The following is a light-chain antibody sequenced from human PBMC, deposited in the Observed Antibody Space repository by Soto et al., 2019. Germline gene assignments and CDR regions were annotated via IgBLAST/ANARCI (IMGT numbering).Light chain of an antibody. CDR2: SAS. CDR1: QDISVY. Sequence: DIQMTQSPSSLSASVGDRVTITCRVSQDISVYLAWYQQKPAKVPKLLIYSASTLQSGVPSRFSGSGTGTDFTLTISSLQPEDVATYYCQKFNTAPLTFGQGTRREIK. CDR3: QKFNTAPLT. J-gene: IGKJ5*01. V-gene: IGKV1-27*01.